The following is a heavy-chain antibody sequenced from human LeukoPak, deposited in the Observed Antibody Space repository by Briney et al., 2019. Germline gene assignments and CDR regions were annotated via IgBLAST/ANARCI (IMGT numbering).Heavy chain of an antibody. V-gene: IGHV3-30*18. CDR2: ISYDGSNK. J-gene: IGHJ4*02. D-gene: IGHD2-15*01. CDR3: AKGHDIPTPGHY. CDR1: GFTFSSYG. Sequence: PGGSLRLSCAASGFTFSSYGMHWVRLAPGKGLEWVEVISYDGSNKYYADSVKGRFTISRDNSKNTLYLQMNSLRAEDTAVYYCAKGHDIPTPGHYWGQGTLVTVSS.